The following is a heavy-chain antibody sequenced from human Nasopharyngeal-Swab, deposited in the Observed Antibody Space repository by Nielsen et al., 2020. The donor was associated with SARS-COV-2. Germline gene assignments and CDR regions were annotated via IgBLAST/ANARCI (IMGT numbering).Heavy chain of an antibody. Sequence: SVTLSLTCTVSGGSISSYYWSWIRQPPGKGLEWIGYIYYSGSTNYNPSLKSRVTISVDTSKNQFSLKLSSVTAADTAVYYCARENPRDAFDIWGQGTMATVSS. V-gene: IGHV4-59*01. CDR2: IYYSGST. CDR1: GGSISSYY. CDR3: ARENPRDAFDI. J-gene: IGHJ3*02. D-gene: IGHD1-14*01.